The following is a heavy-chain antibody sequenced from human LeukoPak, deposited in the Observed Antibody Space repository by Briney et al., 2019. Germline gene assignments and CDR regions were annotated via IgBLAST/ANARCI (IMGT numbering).Heavy chain of an antibody. J-gene: IGHJ4*02. V-gene: IGHV3-11*04. CDR1: GGSFSGYY. D-gene: IGHD4-23*01. CDR2: ISSSTRTI. CDR3: ARSSSELRGYAPWEVMPPFDY. Sequence: LSLTCAVYGGSFSGYYWSWIRQPPGKGLEWLSYISSSTRTIYYADSVKGRFTISRDNAKNSLYLQMTSLRAEDTAVYYCARSSSELRGYAPWEVMPPFDYWGQGTLVTVSS.